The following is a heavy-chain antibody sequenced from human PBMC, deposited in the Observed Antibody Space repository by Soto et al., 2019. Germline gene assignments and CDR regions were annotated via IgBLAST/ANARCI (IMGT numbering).Heavy chain of an antibody. V-gene: IGHV3-66*01. CDR1: GFTVSNNY. D-gene: IGHD6-6*01. CDR2: IYVGGYT. CDR3: AVYAPRHWFDS. Sequence: EVQLVESGGDLVQPGGSLRLSCAASGFTVSNNYMTWVRQAPGKGLEWVSLIYVGGYTYYADSVKGRFTISRDNSKNTLYLQMNSLRAEATAVYYCAVYAPRHWFDSWGQGTLVTVSS. J-gene: IGHJ5*01.